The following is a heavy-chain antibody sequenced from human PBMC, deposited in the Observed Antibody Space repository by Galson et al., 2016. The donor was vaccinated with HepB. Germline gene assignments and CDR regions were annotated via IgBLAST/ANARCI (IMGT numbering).Heavy chain of an antibody. Sequence: SVKVSCKASGYSFLNYGISWVRQAPGQGLEWMGRIRTHNGNTNYAQKVQGRVTLTADTSTTTVYMKLRSLRPDDTAIYYCARDWGFLGGVTQNWFDPWGQGTLVIVSS. CDR1: GYSFLNYG. CDR2: IRTHNGNT. D-gene: IGHD3-16*01. J-gene: IGHJ5*02. CDR3: ARDWGFLGGVTQNWFDP. V-gene: IGHV1-18*04.